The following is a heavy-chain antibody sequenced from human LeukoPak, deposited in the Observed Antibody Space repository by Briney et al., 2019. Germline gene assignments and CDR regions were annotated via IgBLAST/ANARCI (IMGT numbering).Heavy chain of an antibody. Sequence: SVKVSCKASGGTFSSYAISWVRQAPGQGLEWMGGIIPIFGTANYTQKFQGRVTITADESTSTAYMELSSLRSEDTAVYYCARDMVRGVIPYYMDVWGKGTTVTISS. CDR2: IIPIFGTA. CDR1: GGTFSSYA. D-gene: IGHD3-10*01. CDR3: ARDMVRGVIPYYMDV. J-gene: IGHJ6*03. V-gene: IGHV1-69*01.